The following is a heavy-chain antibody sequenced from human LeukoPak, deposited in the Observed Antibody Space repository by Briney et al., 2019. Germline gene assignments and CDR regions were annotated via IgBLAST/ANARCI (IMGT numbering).Heavy chain of an antibody. D-gene: IGHD3-3*01. CDR1: GGSFSGYY. Sequence: PSETLSLTCAVYGGSFSGYYWSWIRQPPGKGLEWIGEINHSGSTNYNPSLESRVTISVDTSKNQFSLKLSSVTAADTAVYYCARGPRITIFGVVITFDYWGQGTLVTVSS. CDR3: ARGPRITIFGVVITFDY. V-gene: IGHV4-34*01. CDR2: INHSGST. J-gene: IGHJ4*02.